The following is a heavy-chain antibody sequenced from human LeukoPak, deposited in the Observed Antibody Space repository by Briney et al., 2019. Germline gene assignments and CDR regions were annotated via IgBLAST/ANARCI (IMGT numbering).Heavy chain of an antibody. D-gene: IGHD1-20*01. V-gene: IGHV4-30-4*01. CDR2: IYYSGSI. Sequence: PSETLSLTCTVSGGSISSGDYYWSWIRPPPGKGLEWIGYIYYSGSIYYNPSLKSRVTISVDTSKNQFSLKLSSVTAADTAVYYCARSYNWNDGFDYWGQGTLVTVSS. CDR3: ARSYNWNDGFDY. CDR1: GGSISSGDYY. J-gene: IGHJ4*02.